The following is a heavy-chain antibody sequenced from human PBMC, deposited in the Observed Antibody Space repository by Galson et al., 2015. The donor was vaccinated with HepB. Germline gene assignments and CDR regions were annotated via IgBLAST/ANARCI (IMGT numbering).Heavy chain of an antibody. J-gene: IGHJ6*02. D-gene: IGHD3-10*01. CDR2: INQDGSSK. Sequence: SLRLSCAASGFTFSSYWMHWVRQAPGKGLEWVAHINQDGSSKYYVDSVKGRFTISRDNAKDSVYLQLDGLRAEDTAVYYCARRISLVRGIITKPDYYYGMDVWGRGTTVTVAS. CDR3: ARRISLVRGIITKPDYYYGMDV. V-gene: IGHV3-7*03. CDR1: GFTFSSYW.